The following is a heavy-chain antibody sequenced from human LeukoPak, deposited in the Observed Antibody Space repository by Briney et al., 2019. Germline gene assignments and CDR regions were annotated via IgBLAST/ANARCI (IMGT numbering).Heavy chain of an antibody. V-gene: IGHV1-69*13. Sequence: GASVKVSCKASGGTFSSYAISWVRQAPGQGLEWMGGIIPIFGTANYAQKFQGRVTITADESASTAYMELSSLRSEDTAVYYCARDGRDTAMVPNFDYWGQGTLVTVSS. D-gene: IGHD5-18*01. CDR3: ARDGRDTAMVPNFDY. J-gene: IGHJ4*02. CDR1: GGTFSSYA. CDR2: IIPIFGTA.